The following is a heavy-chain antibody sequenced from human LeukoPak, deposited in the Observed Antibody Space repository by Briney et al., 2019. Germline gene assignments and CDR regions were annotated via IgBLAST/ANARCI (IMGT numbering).Heavy chain of an antibody. V-gene: IGHV3-7*01. J-gene: IGHJ3*02. Sequence: PSETLSLTCAVSGGSISSSNWWSWVRQAPGKGLEWVANIKQDGSEKYYVDSVKGRFTISRDNAKNSLYLQMNSLRAEDTAVYYCARAYGQWLVRRAFDIWGQGTMVTVSS. CDR1: GGSISSSNW. D-gene: IGHD6-19*01. CDR3: ARAYGQWLVRRAFDI. CDR2: IKQDGSEK.